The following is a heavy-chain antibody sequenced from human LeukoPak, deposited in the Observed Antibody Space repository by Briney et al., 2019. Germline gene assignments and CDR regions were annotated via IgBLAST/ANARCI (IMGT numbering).Heavy chain of an antibody. CDR3: ARAPIYCTNGVCFYAFDI. D-gene: IGHD2-8*01. CDR2: IYYSGST. CDR1: GGSISSYY. Sequence: SETLSLTCTVSGGSISSYYWSWIRQPPGNGLEWIGYIYYSGSTNYNPSLKSRVTISVDTSKNQFSLKLSSVTAADTAVYYCARAPIYCTNGVCFYAFDIWGQGTMVTVSS. V-gene: IGHV4-59*01. J-gene: IGHJ3*02.